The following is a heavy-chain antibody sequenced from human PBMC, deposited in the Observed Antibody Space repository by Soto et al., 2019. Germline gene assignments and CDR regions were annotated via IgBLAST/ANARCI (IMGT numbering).Heavy chain of an antibody. CDR2: ISSSSSYI. Sequence: PGGSLRLSCAACGFTLSSYSMNWVRQAPGKGLEWVSSISSSSSYIYYADSVKGRFTISRDNAKNSLYLQMNSLRAEDTAVYYCARGMYQLPARPLYGMDVWGQGTTVTVSS. D-gene: IGHD2-2*01. V-gene: IGHV3-21*01. J-gene: IGHJ6*02. CDR1: GFTLSSYS. CDR3: ARGMYQLPARPLYGMDV.